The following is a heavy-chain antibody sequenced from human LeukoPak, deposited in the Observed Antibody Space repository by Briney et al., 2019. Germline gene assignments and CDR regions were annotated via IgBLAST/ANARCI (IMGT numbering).Heavy chain of an antibody. J-gene: IGHJ5*02. CDR2: INPNSGGT. CDR3: ARDRYSGPTGENWFDP. D-gene: IGHD3-16*02. Sequence: ASVKVSCKASRYTFTGYYMHWVRQAPGQGLEWMGWINPNSGGTNYAQKSQGRVTMTRDTSISTAYMELSRLRSDDTAVYYCARDRYSGPTGENWFDPWGQGTLVTVSS. CDR1: RYTFTGYY. V-gene: IGHV1-2*02.